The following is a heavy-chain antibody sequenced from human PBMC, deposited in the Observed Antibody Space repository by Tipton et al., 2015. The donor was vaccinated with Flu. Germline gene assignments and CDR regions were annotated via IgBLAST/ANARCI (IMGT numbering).Heavy chain of an antibody. V-gene: IGHV4-38-2*02. CDR2: ISQTGTT. J-gene: IGHJ4*02. Sequence: TLSLTCAVSGYSISSGYYWGWIRQPPGKGLEWIGSISQTGTTNYNPSLKSRVSISIDTSKNQFSLKVTSMTAADTAVYYCARDRWEYSSGFDSWGQGTLVTVSP. CDR1: GYSISSGYY. D-gene: IGHD6-19*01. CDR3: ARDRWEYSSGFDS.